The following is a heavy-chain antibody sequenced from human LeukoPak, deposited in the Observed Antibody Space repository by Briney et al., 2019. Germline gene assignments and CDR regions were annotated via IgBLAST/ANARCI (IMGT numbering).Heavy chain of an antibody. J-gene: IGHJ4*02. CDR3: ARERKNTFNFDY. CDR2: INPNSCGT. Sequence: AVKVSFKSSGYTFTGYYMHWVRQPPAQGLELMGWINPNSCGTNYAQKFHGRGTITMYTSISTAYMELSRLRSDDTAVYYCARERKNTFNFDYWGEGTLVTVSS. V-gene: IGHV1-2*02. D-gene: IGHD2-2*02. CDR1: GYTFTGYY.